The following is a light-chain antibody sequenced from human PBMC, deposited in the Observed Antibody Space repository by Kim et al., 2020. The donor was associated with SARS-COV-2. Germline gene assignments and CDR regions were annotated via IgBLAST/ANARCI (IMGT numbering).Light chain of an antibody. CDR2: LNSDGSH. CDR3: QTWGTGIWV. J-gene: IGLJ3*02. V-gene: IGLV4-69*01. CDR1: SGHSNYA. Sequence: QPVLTQSPSASASLGASVKLTCTLSSGHSNYAIAWHQQQPEKGPRYLMKLNSDGSHYRGDGIPDRFSGSSSGTERYLTISSLQSEDEADYYCQTWGTGIWVFGGGTQLTVL.